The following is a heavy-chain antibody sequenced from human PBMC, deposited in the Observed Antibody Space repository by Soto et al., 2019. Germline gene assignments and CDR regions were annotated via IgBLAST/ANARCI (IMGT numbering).Heavy chain of an antibody. D-gene: IGHD2-2*02. J-gene: IGHJ6*02. CDR1: GFTFSSYA. CDR3: VKEVGCSSTSCYTGTGGMDV. V-gene: IGHV3-64D*06. CDR2: ISSNGGST. Sequence: PVGSLRLSCSASGFTFSSYAMHWVRQAPGKGLEYVSAISSNGGSTYYADSVKGRFTISRDNSKNTLYLQMSSLRAEDTAVYYCVKEVGCSSTSCYTGTGGMDVWGQGTTVTVSS.